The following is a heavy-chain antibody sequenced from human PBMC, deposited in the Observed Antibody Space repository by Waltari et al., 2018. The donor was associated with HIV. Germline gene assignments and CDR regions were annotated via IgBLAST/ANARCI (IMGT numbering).Heavy chain of an antibody. CDR2: IYYSGST. D-gene: IGHD5-12*01. CDR3: ARDRGSGYDPDAFDI. Sequence: QVQLQESGPGLVKPSQTLSLPCTVSGGSISSGGSHWSWIRQHPGKGLEWIGYIYYSGSTYYNPSLKSRVTISVDTSKNQFSLKLSSVTAADTAVYYCARDRGSGYDPDAFDIWGQGTMVTVSS. V-gene: IGHV4-31*03. J-gene: IGHJ3*02. CDR1: GGSISSGGSH.